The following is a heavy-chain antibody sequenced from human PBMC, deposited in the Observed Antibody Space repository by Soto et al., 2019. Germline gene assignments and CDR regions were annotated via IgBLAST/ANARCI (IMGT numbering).Heavy chain of an antibody. D-gene: IGHD3-10*01. CDR3: AEGTTG. CDR2: INQAGSKK. CDR1: GFTFSSYW. Sequence: EVQLVESGGGLVQPGGSLRLSCAASGFTFSSYWMIWVRQAPGKGLEWVANINQAGSKKYYVDSVKGRFTISRDNGKNSLYLQMNTLRAEDTAVYYCAEGTTGWGQGTLVTVSS. V-gene: IGHV3-7*03. J-gene: IGHJ4*02.